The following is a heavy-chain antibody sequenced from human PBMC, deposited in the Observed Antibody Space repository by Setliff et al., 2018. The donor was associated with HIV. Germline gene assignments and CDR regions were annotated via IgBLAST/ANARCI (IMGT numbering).Heavy chain of an antibody. Sequence: GASVKVSCKASGYTFTSYYLNWVRQAPGQGLEWMGIINPSGGNTKYAQKFQGIVTMTRDTSTSTVYMELSSLRSEDTALYYCARDHYYGSGTYYRGGSGFDPWGQGTLVTVS. CDR1: GYTFTSYY. CDR2: INPSGGNT. D-gene: IGHD3-10*01. CDR3: ARDHYYGSGTYYRGGSGFDP. V-gene: IGHV1-46*01. J-gene: IGHJ5*02.